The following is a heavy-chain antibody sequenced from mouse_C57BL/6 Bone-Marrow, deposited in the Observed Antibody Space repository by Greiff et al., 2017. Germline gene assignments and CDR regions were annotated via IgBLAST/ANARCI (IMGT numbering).Heavy chain of an antibody. J-gene: IGHJ1*03. CDR1: GYTFTSYW. V-gene: IGHV1-64*01. CDR3: ARRRRWYFDV. Sequence: QLQLKQPGAELVKPGASVKLSCKASGYTFTSYWMHWVKQRPGQGLEWIGMIHPNSGSTNYNEKFKSKATLTVDKSSSTAYMQLSSLTSEDSAVYYCARRRRWYFDVWGTGTTVTVSS. CDR2: IHPNSGST.